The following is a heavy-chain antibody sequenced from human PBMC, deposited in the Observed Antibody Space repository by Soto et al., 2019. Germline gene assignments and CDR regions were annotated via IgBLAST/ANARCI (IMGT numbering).Heavy chain of an antibody. D-gene: IGHD6-19*01. CDR3: ARDLPIAVAGTSPNPTSNWFDP. Sequence: VQLVESGGGLVQPGGSLRLSCSASGFTFSSYAISWVRQAPGQGLEWMGGIIPIFGTANYAQKFQGRVTITADESTSTAYMELSSLRSEDTAVYYCARDLPIAVAGTSPNPTSNWFDPWGQGTLVTVSS. J-gene: IGHJ5*02. V-gene: IGHV1-69*01. CDR1: GFTFSSYA. CDR2: IIPIFGTA.